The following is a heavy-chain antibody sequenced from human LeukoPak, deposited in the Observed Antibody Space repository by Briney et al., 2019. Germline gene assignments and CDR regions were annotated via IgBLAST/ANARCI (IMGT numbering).Heavy chain of an antibody. CDR1: GFTFSSYE. V-gene: IGHV3-48*03. CDR2: ISSSGSTI. CDR3: ARDHMGYDY. J-gene: IGHJ4*02. Sequence: RGSLRLSCAASGFTFSSYEMNWVRQAPGKGLEWVSYISSSGSTIYYADSVKGRFTISRDNAKNSLYLQMNSLRAEDTAVYYCARDHMGYDYWGQGTLVTVSS. D-gene: IGHD1-26*01.